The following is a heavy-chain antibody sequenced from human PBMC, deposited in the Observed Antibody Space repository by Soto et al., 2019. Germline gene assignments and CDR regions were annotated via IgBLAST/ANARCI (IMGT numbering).Heavy chain of an antibody. Sequence: QVQLVQSGVEVKKPGASVKVSCKASGYIFTSYGISWVRQAPGQGLEWMGWISAHNGNRKYAQKLQGRVTMTTDTPTSTAYMELRSLRSDATAVYSCARDLGGFPDYWGQGTLVTVSS. D-gene: IGHD5-12*01. CDR2: ISAHNGNR. V-gene: IGHV1-18*01. CDR3: ARDLGGFPDY. CDR1: GYIFTSYG. J-gene: IGHJ4*02.